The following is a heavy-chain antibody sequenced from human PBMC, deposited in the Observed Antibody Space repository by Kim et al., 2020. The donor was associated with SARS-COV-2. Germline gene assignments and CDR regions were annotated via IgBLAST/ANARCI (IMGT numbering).Heavy chain of an antibody. V-gene: IGHV1-18*04. Sequence: ASVKVSCKASGYTFTSYGISWVRQAPGQGLEWMGWISAYNGNTNYAQKLQGRVTMTTDTSTSTAYMELRSLRSDDTAVYYCARGASGTGTTPPYMANFDYWGQGTLVTVSS. D-gene: IGHD1-1*01. CDR3: ARGASGTGTTPPYMANFDY. CDR2: ISAYNGNT. CDR1: GYTFTSYG. J-gene: IGHJ4*02.